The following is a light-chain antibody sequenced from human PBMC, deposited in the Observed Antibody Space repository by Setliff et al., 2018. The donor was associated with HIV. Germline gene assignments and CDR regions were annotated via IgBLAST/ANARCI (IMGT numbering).Light chain of an antibody. J-gene: IGLJ1*01. V-gene: IGLV1-40*01. CDR2: GNN. Sequence: QSVLTQPPSVSGTPGQRVTISCTGSSSNFGAGYDVHWYQQLPGTAPKLPISGNNNRPSGVPDRFSGSKSGTSASLAITGLQAEDEADYYCQSYDSSLSAYVFGTGTRSPS. CDR3: QSYDSSLSAYV. CDR1: SSNFGAGYD.